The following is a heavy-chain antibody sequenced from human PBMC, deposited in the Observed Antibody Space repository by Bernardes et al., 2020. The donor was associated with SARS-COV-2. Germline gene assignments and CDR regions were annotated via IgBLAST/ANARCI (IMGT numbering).Heavy chain of an antibody. Sequence: GGSLRLSCSGSGFIFTNAWMNWVRQAPGKGLEWVGRIKSQVDGGTTDYAAPVKGSFSIYRADSKNTLYLQMNSLKTDDTGGYYCVDTVVAHDWDLWGRGTLVTVSS. J-gene: IGHJ4*02. V-gene: IGHV3-15*01. CDR3: VDTVVAHDWDL. D-gene: IGHD3-22*01. CDR1: GFIFTNAW. CDR2: IKSQVDGGTT.